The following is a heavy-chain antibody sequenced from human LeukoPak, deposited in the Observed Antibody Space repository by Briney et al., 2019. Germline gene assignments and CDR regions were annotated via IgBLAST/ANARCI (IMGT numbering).Heavy chain of an antibody. CDR1: GGSISSGGYY. D-gene: IGHD4-17*01. Sequence: LSLTCTVSGGSISSGGYYWSWVRQAPGTGLEWVSGISGSGGSTYYANSVRGRFTISRDNSKNTLLLQMNSLRAEDTAAYYCAKGDYGGRGFDYWGQGTLVTISS. V-gene: IGHV3-23*01. J-gene: IGHJ4*02. CDR2: ISGSGGST. CDR3: AKGDYGGRGFDY.